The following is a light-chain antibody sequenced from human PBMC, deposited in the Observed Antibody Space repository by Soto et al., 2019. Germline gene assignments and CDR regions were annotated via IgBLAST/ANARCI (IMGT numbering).Light chain of an antibody. CDR3: QAYGRSPFP. V-gene: IGKV3-20*01. J-gene: IGKJ2*01. Sequence: EIVLTQSPGTLSLSPGERATLCCRASQSVASYYLAWYQQKPGQAPRLLIYGASTRATGIPDRFSGSGSGTDFNLTISRLEPEDVAVSYCQAYGRSPFPFGQGTKLEIK. CDR2: GAS. CDR1: QSVASYY.